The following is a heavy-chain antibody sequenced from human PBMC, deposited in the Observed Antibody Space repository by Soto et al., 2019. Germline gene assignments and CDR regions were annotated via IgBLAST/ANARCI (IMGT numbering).Heavy chain of an antibody. V-gene: IGHV3-7*03. D-gene: IGHD4-17*01. Sequence: EVQLVESGGGLVQPGGSLRLSCTTSGFSFSSFWMIWVRQAPGKGLEWVAIIKQDGSEKHYVASVKGRFTVSRDNAEKSLYLQMDSLRPDDTAVYYCVRGYSDYTDYFDYWGQGALVTVSS. CDR1: GFSFSSFW. CDR2: IKQDGSEK. J-gene: IGHJ4*02. CDR3: VRGYSDYTDYFDY.